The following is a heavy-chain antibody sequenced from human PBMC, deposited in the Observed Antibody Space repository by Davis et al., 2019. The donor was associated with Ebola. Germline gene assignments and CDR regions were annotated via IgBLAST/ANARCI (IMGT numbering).Heavy chain of an antibody. V-gene: IGHV1-46*01. CDR3: ARAYGAVYYYGMDV. J-gene: IGHJ6*02. CDR2: INPSGGST. Sequence: AASVKVSCKASGYTFTSYYMHWVRQAPGQGLEWMGIINPSGGSTSYAQKFQGRVTMTRNTSISTAYMELSSLRSEDTAVYYCARAYGAVYYYGMDVWGQGTTVTVSS. CDR1: GYTFTSYY. D-gene: IGHD3-10*01.